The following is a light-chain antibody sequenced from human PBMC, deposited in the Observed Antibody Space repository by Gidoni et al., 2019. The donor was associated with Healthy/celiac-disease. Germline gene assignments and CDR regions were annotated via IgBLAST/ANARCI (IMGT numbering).Light chain of an antibody. CDR3: AAWDDSLSGLVV. J-gene: IGLJ2*01. Sequence: QSVLTHPPSASGTPGPRVTISCSGSSSNIGSNYVYWYQQLPGTAPKLLIYRNNQRPSGVPDRFSGSKSGTSASLAISGLRSEDEADYYCAAWDDSLSGLVVFGGGTKLTVL. CDR1: SSNIGSNY. V-gene: IGLV1-47*01. CDR2: RNN.